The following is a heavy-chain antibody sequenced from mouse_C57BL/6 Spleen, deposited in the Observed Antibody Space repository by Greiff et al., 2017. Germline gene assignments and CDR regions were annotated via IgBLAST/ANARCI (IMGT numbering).Heavy chain of an antibody. J-gene: IGHJ1*03. D-gene: IGHD1-1*01. CDR1: GYTFTDYN. Sequence: VQLKESGPELVKPGASVKIPCKASGYTFTDYNMDWVKQSHGKSLEWIGDINPNNGGTIYNQKFKGKATLTVDKSSSTAYMELRSLTSEDTAVYYCARWGGSSSWYFDVWGTGTTVTVSS. CDR3: ARWGGSSSWYFDV. V-gene: IGHV1-18*01. CDR2: INPNNGGT.